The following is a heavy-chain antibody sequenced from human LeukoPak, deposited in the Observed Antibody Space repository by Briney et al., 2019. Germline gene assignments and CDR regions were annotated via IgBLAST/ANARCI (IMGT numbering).Heavy chain of an antibody. V-gene: IGHV4-59*08. CDR1: GGSVSTYS. CDR2: IHYTGTT. CDR3: ARTTPHGSADY. D-gene: IGHD1-26*01. J-gene: IGHJ4*02. Sequence: PSETLSLTCTVSGGSVSTYSWSWIRQPPGKGLEWIAYIHYTGTTNYNPSLKSRVSISLDTSKNHFSLELSSVTAADTAVYYCARTTPHGSADYWGQGTLVTVSS.